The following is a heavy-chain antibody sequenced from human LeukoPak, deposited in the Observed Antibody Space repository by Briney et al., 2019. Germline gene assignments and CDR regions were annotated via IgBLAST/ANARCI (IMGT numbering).Heavy chain of an antibody. V-gene: IGHV4-34*01. Sequence: SETLSLTCAVYGGSFSDYYWSWIRQPPGKGLEWIGEINHSGSTNYNPSLRSRVTISVDTSKNQFSLKLSSVTAADTAVYYCARAPWFDPWGQGTLVTVSS. CDR3: ARAPWFDP. CDR2: INHSGST. CDR1: GGSFSDYY. J-gene: IGHJ5*02.